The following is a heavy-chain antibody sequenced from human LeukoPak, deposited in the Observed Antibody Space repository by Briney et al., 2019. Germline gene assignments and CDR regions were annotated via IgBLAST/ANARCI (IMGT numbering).Heavy chain of an antibody. D-gene: IGHD1-20*01. CDR1: GFTLSSYW. Sequence: GGSLRLSCAASGFTLSSYWMSWVRQAPGKGLEGVANIKQDGSEKYYVDSVKGRFTISRDNAKNSLYLQMNSLRAEDTAVYYCARLLVYNSGGEAFDHWGQGTLVTVSS. CDR2: IKQDGSEK. CDR3: ARLLVYNSGGEAFDH. V-gene: IGHV3-7*01. J-gene: IGHJ4*02.